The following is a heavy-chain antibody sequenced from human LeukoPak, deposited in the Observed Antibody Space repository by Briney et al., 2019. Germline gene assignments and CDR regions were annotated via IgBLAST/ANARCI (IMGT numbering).Heavy chain of an antibody. D-gene: IGHD6-13*01. V-gene: IGHV3-21*01. Sequence: GGSLRLSCAASGFTFSSYSMNWVRQAPGKGLEWVSSISSSSSYIYHADSVKGRFTISRDNAKNSLYLQMNSLRAEDTAVYYCARGWYEFDYWGQGTLVTVSS. CDR2: ISSSSSYI. CDR3: ARGWYEFDY. CDR1: GFTFSSYS. J-gene: IGHJ4*02.